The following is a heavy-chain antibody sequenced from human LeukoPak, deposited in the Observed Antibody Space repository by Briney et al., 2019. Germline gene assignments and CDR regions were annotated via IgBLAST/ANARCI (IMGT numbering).Heavy chain of an antibody. CDR3: ARDIVPAALYYGMDV. CDR2: IWYDGSNK. CDR1: GFTFSSYA. Sequence: PGGSLSFSCAASGFTFSSYAMPWARQAPGKGREWVAVIWYDGSNKYYAASVKGRFTISRDNSKNTLYLQMNSLRAEDTAVYYCARDIVPAALYYGMDVWGQGTTVTVSS. J-gene: IGHJ6*02. V-gene: IGHV3-33*01. D-gene: IGHD2-2*01.